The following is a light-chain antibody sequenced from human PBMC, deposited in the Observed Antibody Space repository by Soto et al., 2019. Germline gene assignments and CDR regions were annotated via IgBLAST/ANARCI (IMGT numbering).Light chain of an antibody. CDR1: QSVNSNY. Sequence: EIVLTQSPGIVSLTPGQRATLSCRASQSVNSNYLAWYRQKPGQAPRLLIYAASRRATGIPHRFSGSGSGTDFTLTISRLEPEDFAVYYCQQYSNSLYTFGQGTKLEIK. CDR2: AAS. CDR3: QQYSNSLYT. V-gene: IGKV3-20*01. J-gene: IGKJ2*01.